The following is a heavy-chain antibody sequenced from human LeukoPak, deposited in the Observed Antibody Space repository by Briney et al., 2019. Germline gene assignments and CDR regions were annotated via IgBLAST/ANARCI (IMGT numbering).Heavy chain of an antibody. J-gene: IGHJ4*02. CDR2: ITGDGRST. CDR1: GFTFHLYA. Sequence: GGSLRLSCAASGFTFHLYAMHWVRLAPGKGLEWVSLITGDGRSTYYADSVKGRFTISRDNSKNTLYLQMNSLRAEDTAVYYCAKTIYSYGYVSCYFDYWGQGTLVTVSS. CDR3: AKTIYSYGYVSCYFDY. V-gene: IGHV3-23*01. D-gene: IGHD5-18*01.